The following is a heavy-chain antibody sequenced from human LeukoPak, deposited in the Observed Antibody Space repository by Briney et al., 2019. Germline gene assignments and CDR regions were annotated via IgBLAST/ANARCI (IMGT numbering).Heavy chain of an antibody. J-gene: IGHJ4*02. D-gene: IGHD2-2*01. V-gene: IGHV3-21*01. CDR1: GFTFSSYN. CDR2: ISSSSNYI. Sequence: GGSLRLSCAASGFTFSSYNMNWVRQAPGKGLEWVSSISSSSNYIYYADSVKGRFTISRDNAKNSLFLQMHSLRAEDTAVYYCARCSSSGCASSPLAGYLYWGQGTLVTVSS. CDR3: ARCSSSGCASSPLAGYLY.